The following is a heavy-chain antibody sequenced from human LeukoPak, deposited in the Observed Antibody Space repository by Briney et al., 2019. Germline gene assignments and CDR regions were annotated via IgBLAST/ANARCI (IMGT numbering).Heavy chain of an antibody. D-gene: IGHD2-2*01. CDR1: GGSISSYY. V-gene: IGHV4-59*01. J-gene: IGHJ6*02. CDR2: IYYSGST. CDR3: ARGSGLSPAAAPPYGMDV. Sequence: SETLSLTCTVSGGSISSYYWSWIRQPPGKGPEWIGYIYYSGSTNYNPSLKSRVTISVDTSKNQFSLKLSSVTAADTAVYYCARGSGLSPAAAPPYGMDVWGQGTTVTVSS.